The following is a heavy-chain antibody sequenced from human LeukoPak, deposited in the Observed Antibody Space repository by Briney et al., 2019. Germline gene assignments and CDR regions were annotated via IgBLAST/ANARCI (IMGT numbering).Heavy chain of an antibody. Sequence: PGGSLRLSCAASGFTFSSYAMSWVRQAPGKGLEWVSAISGSGGSTYYADSVKGRFTISRDNSKNTLYLQMNSLRAEDTAVYYCAKVTDPPDRLVGLPQYYYYYYGMDVWGQGTTVTVSS. CDR3: AKVTDPPDRLVGLPQYYYYYYGMDV. V-gene: IGHV3-23*01. D-gene: IGHD1-26*01. CDR2: ISGSGGST. CDR1: GFTFSSYA. J-gene: IGHJ6*02.